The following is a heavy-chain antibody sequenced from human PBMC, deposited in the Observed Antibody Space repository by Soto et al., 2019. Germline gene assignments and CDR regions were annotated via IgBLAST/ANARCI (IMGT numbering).Heavy chain of an antibody. CDR2: INAGNGNT. CDR3: AKDLIAARPDWFDP. D-gene: IGHD6-6*01. V-gene: IGHV1-3*01. CDR1: GYTFTSYA. Sequence: QVQLVQSGAEVKKPGASVKVSCKASGYTFTSYAMHWVRQAPGQRLEWMGWINAGNGNTKYSQKFQGRVTITRDTSASTAYMELSSLRSEDTAVYYCAKDLIAARPDWFDPWGQGTLVTVSS. J-gene: IGHJ5*02.